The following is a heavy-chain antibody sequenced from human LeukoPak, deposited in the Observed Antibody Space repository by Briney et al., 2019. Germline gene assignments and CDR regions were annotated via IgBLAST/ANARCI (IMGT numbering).Heavy chain of an antibody. CDR1: GFIFSSYG. CDR3: ARGGKGTMVRGVILGRADFDY. V-gene: IGHV3-30*02. J-gene: IGHJ4*02. Sequence: GRSLRLSCAASGFIFSSYGMHWVRQDPGKGLERVAFIRYDGTKKHYEDSVMGRFTNSRDNSKNTLYLQMNSLRAEDTAVYYCARGGKGTMVRGVILGRADFDYWGQGTLVTVSS. CDR2: IRYDGTKK. D-gene: IGHD3-10*01.